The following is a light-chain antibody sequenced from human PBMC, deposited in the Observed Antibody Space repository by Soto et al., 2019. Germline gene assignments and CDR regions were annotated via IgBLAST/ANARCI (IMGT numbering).Light chain of an antibody. CDR1: QSVGSA. V-gene: IGKV3-15*01. CDR3: QQYKNWPPLT. Sequence: EIVMTQSPATLSVSPGETATLSCRASQSVGSAVAWYQHKPGQAPRLLILAASIRATSVPGRFSGGGSGTEFPLTSSCLQSEDFAVYYCQQYKNWPPLTFGGGTTVEIK. J-gene: IGKJ4*01. CDR2: AAS.